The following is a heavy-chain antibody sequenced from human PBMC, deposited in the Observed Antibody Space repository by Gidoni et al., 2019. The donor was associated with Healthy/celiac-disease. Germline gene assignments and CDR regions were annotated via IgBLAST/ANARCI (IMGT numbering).Heavy chain of an antibody. CDR1: GFSLSTSGVG. J-gene: IGHJ3*02. CDR2: IYWDDDK. Sequence: QITLKESGPTLVKPTQTLTLTCTFSGFSLSTSGVGVGWIRQPPGKALEWLALIYWDDDKRYSPSLKSRLTITKDTSKNQVVLTMTNMDPVDTATYYCALGYYYDSSGIFSAFDIWGQGTMVTVSS. D-gene: IGHD3-22*01. V-gene: IGHV2-5*02. CDR3: ALGYYYDSSGIFSAFDI.